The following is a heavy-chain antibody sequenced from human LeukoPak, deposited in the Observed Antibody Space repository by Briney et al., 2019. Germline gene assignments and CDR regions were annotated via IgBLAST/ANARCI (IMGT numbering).Heavy chain of an antibody. D-gene: IGHD6-19*01. Sequence: SVKVSCKASGGTFSSYAISWVRQAPGQGLEWMGRIIPILGIANYAQKFQGRVTITTDGSMTTVYMELNSLRSEDTAVYYCAKGNARFISGWFDYWGQGTLVTVSS. J-gene: IGHJ4*02. CDR2: IIPILGIA. CDR1: GGTFSSYA. V-gene: IGHV1-69*04. CDR3: AKGNARFISGWFDY.